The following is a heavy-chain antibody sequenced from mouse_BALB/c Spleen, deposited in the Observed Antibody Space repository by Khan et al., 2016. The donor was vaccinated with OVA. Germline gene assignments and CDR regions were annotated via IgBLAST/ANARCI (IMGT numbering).Heavy chain of an antibody. Sequence: QVQLQQPGADLVKPGASIKMSCETSGYTFPSYNVHWVKQTPGQGLEWIGAIYPGDGDTSYNQNFKAKATLTADKSSSTAYMQRSSLTSEDSAVYYCAIQYFGYALDYWGQGTSVTVSS. CDR2: IYPGDGDT. CDR3: AIQYFGYALDY. CDR1: GYTFPSYN. D-gene: IGHD2-10*02. V-gene: IGHV1-12*01. J-gene: IGHJ4*01.